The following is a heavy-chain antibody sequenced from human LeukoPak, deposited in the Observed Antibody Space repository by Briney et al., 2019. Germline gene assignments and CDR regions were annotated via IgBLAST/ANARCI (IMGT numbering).Heavy chain of an antibody. V-gene: IGHV3-23*01. Sequence: QPSGTLSLTCGVSGGSISSGSWCSWVRQPPGKGLEWVSAISGSGGSTYYADSVKGRFTISRDNSKNTLYLQMNSLRAEDTAVYYCAKTDHCSTSCYRPAGLYYYYGMDVWGQGTTVTVSS. CDR1: GGSISSGS. D-gene: IGHD2-2*02. CDR2: ISGSGGST. CDR3: AKTDHCSTSCYRPAGLYYYYGMDV. J-gene: IGHJ6*02.